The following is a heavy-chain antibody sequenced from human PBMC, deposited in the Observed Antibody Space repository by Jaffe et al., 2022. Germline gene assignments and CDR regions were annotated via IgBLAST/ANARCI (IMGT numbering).Heavy chain of an antibody. D-gene: IGHD2-8*01. CDR2: INTDTGNP. CDR1: GYTFAKFG. CDR3: ARDAGYCTTNSCYAGRYFDP. J-gene: IGHJ5*02. V-gene: IGHV7-4-1*02. Sequence: QVQLVQSESEWKKPGAAVKVSCKAFGYTFAKFGIHWVRQAPGQGLEWMGWINTDTGNPTYAQAFTGRFVFSLDTFVNTAYLQITTLRAEDTAIYYCARDAGYCTTNSCYAGRYFDPWGQGTLVTVSS.